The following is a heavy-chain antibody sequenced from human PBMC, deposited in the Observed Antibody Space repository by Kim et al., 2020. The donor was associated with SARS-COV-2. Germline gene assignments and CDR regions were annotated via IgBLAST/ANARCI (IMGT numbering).Heavy chain of an antibody. Sequence: GGSLRLSCAASGFTFSDYYMHWIRQAPGKGLEWTSYISSSGSKKYYADSVKGRFTISRDNAKSSLYLQMNSLRLDDTAVYYCAVRSVWGQGTSVIVS. J-gene: IGHJ6*02. CDR2: ISSSGSKK. CDR1: GFTFSDYY. D-gene: IGHD6-6*01. CDR3: AVRSV. V-gene: IGHV3-11*01.